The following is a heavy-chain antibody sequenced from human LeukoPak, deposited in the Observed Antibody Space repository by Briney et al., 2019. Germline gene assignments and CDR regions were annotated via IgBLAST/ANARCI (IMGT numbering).Heavy chain of an antibody. CDR2: INQGGSDK. J-gene: IGHJ4*02. V-gene: IGHV3-7*01. D-gene: IGHD1-14*01. CDR3: TRDRSRAEDD. Sequence: GGSLRLSCAAAGFTFSGHLMSWVRQAPGKGLEWVANINQGGSDKYYVDSVKGRFTISRDNANNLLYLQMNSLGGEDTAVYYCTRDRSRAEDDWGQGTLVTVSS. CDR1: GFTFSGHL.